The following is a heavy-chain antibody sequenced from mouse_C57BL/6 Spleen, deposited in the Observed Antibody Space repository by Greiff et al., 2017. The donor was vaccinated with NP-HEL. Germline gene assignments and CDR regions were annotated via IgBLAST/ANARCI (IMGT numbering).Heavy chain of an antibody. CDR1: GYAFSSYW. CDR3: APIYDGYYGFAD. V-gene: IGHV1-80*01. D-gene: IGHD2-3*01. CDR2: IYPGDGDT. Sequence: QVQLQQSGAELVKPGASVKISCTASGYAFSSYWMNWVKQRPGKGLEWIGQIYPGDGDTNYNGKFKGKATLTADKSSSTAYMQLSSLTSEDSAVYFCAPIYDGYYGFADWGQGTLVTVSA. J-gene: IGHJ3*01.